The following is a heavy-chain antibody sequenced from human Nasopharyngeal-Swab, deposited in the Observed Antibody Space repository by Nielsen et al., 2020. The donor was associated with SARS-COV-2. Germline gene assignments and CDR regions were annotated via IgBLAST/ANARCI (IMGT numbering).Heavy chain of an antibody. CDR2: ISSSGSTI. Sequence: GGSLRLSCAASGFTFSSYEMNWVRQAPGKGLEWVLYISSSGSTIYYADSVKGRFTISRDNAKNSLYLQMNSLRAEDTAVYYCARGLRGRTDFDYWGQGTLVTVSS. CDR3: ARGLRGRTDFDY. J-gene: IGHJ4*02. CDR1: GFTFSSYE. D-gene: IGHD3/OR15-3a*01. V-gene: IGHV3-48*03.